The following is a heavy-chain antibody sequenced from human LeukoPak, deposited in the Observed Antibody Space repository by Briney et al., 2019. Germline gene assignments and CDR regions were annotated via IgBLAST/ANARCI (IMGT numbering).Heavy chain of an antibody. Sequence: SSETLSLTCTVAGGSISRYYWSWIRQPPGRGLECIGYIYYSGITNYNPSLKSRVTISVDTSKNQFSLKLSSVTAADTAVYYCAMLYYYDSRLAFDIWGQGTMVTVSS. CDR2: IYYSGIT. V-gene: IGHV4-59*01. CDR1: GGSISRYY. D-gene: IGHD3-22*01. J-gene: IGHJ3*02. CDR3: AMLYYYDSRLAFDI.